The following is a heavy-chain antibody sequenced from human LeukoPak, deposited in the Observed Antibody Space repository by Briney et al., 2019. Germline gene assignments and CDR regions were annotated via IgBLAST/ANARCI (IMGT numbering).Heavy chain of an antibody. D-gene: IGHD3-3*01. Sequence: GGSLRLSCAASGFTFSSYEMNWVRQAPGKGLEWVSYISSSGSTIYYADSVKGRFTISRDNAKNSLYLQMSSLRAEDTAVYYCARDPVEGLFDGYYYGMDVWGKGTTVTVSS. CDR2: ISSSGSTI. CDR3: ARDPVEGLFDGYYYGMDV. CDR1: GFTFSSYE. V-gene: IGHV3-48*03. J-gene: IGHJ6*04.